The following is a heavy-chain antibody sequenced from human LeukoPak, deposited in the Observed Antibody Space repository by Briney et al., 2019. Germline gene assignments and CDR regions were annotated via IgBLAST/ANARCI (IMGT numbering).Heavy chain of an antibody. V-gene: IGHV3-23*01. Sequence: PGGSLRLSCAASGFTFSSYAMSWVRQAPGKGLEWVSAISDSGDFTYYADSVKGRFTISRDDSKNTLYLQMNSLKTEDTAVYYCTTEGYYVSGIYWGQGTLVTVSS. CDR1: GFTFSSYA. CDR3: TTEGYYVSGIY. J-gene: IGHJ4*02. CDR2: ISDSGDFT. D-gene: IGHD3-10*01.